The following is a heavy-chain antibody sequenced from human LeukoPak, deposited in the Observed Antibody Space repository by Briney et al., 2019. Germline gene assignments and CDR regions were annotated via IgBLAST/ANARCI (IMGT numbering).Heavy chain of an antibody. CDR2: IYYSGST. Sequence: SETLSLTCTVSGGSISSYYWSWIRQPPGKGLEWIGYIYYSGSTNYNPSLKSRVTISVDTSKNQFSLKLSSVTAADTAVYYCARVTCESSSFDYWGQGTLVTVSS. V-gene: IGHV4-59*01. CDR1: GGSISSYY. J-gene: IGHJ4*02. CDR3: ARVTCESSSFDY. D-gene: IGHD3-10*01.